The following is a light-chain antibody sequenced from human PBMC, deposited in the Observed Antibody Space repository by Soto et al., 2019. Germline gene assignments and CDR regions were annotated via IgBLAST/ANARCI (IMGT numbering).Light chain of an antibody. CDR2: DVS. V-gene: IGLV2-14*01. J-gene: IGLJ1*01. CDR1: SSDVGGYNY. Sequence: QSVLTQPASVSGSPGQSITISCTGTSSDVGGYNYVSWYQQHPGKAPKLMIYDVSNRPSGVSNRFSGSKSGNTASLTISGLQAEDEADYYCGSYTSSSTDVFGTGTKVTVL. CDR3: GSYTSSSTDV.